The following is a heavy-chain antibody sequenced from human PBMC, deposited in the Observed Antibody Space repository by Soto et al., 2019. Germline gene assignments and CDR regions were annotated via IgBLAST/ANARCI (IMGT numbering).Heavy chain of an antibody. Sequence: QVQLVESGGGVVQPGRSLRLSCAASGFTFSSYGMHWVRQAPGKGLEWVAVIWYDGSNKYYADSVKGRFTISRDNSKNTLYLQMNSLRAEDTAVYYCARDDSSSWPHYYYGMDVWGQGTTVTVSS. CDR2: IWYDGSNK. CDR1: GFTFSSYG. D-gene: IGHD6-13*01. J-gene: IGHJ6*02. V-gene: IGHV3-33*01. CDR3: ARDDSSSWPHYYYGMDV.